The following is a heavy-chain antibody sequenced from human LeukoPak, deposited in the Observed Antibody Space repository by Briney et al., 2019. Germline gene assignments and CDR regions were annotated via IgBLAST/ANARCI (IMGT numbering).Heavy chain of an antibody. CDR1: GFTFSSYE. V-gene: IGHV3-48*03. CDR2: ISSSGSTI. D-gene: IGHD3-10*01. CDR3: ARVQYGSGSYSVDY. J-gene: IGHJ4*02. Sequence: PGGSLRLSCAASGFTFSSYEMNWVRRAPGKGLEWVSYISSSGSTIYYADSVKGRFTISRDNAKNSLYLQMNSLRAEDTAVYYCARVQYGSGSYSVDYWGQGTLVTVSS.